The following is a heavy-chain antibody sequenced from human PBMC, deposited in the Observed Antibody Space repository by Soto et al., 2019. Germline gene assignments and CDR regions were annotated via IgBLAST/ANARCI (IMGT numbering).Heavy chain of an antibody. J-gene: IGHJ4*02. D-gene: IGHD4-17*01. CDR3: AKDLLSTVTTLGH. CDR2: ISGAGTSK. V-gene: IGHV3-23*01. Sequence: PGGSLRLSCAAFGFKISSSSMNWVRQAPGKGLEWVSSISGAGTSKFYADSVKGRFTISRDNSKNILYLEMDSLRAEDTAVYYCAKDLLSTVTTLGHWGQGTLVTVSS. CDR1: GFKISSSS.